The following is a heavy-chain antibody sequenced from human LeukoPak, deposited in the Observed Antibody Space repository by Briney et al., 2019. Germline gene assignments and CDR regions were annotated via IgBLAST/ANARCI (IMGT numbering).Heavy chain of an antibody. Sequence: GESLKISCKGSGYSFTSYWIAWVRQMPGKGLEWMGIIYPGDSDTRYSPSFQGQVTISADKSISTAYLQWSSLKASDTAMYYCARTYYYGSGSYFHFQHWGQGTLVTVSS. D-gene: IGHD3-10*01. CDR1: GYSFTSYW. V-gene: IGHV5-51*01. CDR2: IYPGDSDT. CDR3: ARTYYYGSGSYFHFQH. J-gene: IGHJ1*01.